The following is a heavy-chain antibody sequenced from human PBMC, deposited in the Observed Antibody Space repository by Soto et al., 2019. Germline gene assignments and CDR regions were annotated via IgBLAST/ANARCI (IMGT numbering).Heavy chain of an antibody. V-gene: IGHV4-31*11. Sequence: SETLSLISVVSGAYISGADSDWFWIRKPPGKGLEWIGYIAYSGDTYYNPSLRRRVTISADRSENKFSLTLKSVTAADTAVYFCARDFERSAIGPWGQGTSVTVSS. CDR1: GAYISGADSD. CDR3: ARDFERSAIGP. CDR2: IAYSGDT. J-gene: IGHJ5*02. D-gene: IGHD3-9*01.